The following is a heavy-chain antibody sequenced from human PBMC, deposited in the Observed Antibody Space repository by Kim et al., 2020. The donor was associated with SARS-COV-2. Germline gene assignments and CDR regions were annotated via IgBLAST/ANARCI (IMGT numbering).Heavy chain of an antibody. Sequence: RFTISRDSAKNTLYLQMNGLRAEDTAVYYCARDGALLGYCSTTSCIPIDYWGQGTLVTVSS. J-gene: IGHJ4*02. CDR3: ARDGALLGYCSTTSCIPIDY. D-gene: IGHD2-2*01. V-gene: IGHV3-30*01.